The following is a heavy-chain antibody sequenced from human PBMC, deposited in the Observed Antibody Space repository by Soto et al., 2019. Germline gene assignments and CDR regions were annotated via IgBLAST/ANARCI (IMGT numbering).Heavy chain of an antibody. CDR2: ISYDGSNK. J-gene: IGHJ4*02. CDR3: AKDRDGYLDY. CDR1: GFTFSSYG. Sequence: GGSLRLSCAASGFTFSSYGMHWVRQAPGKGLEWVAVISYDGSNKYYADSVKGRFTISRDNSKNTLYLQMNSLRAEDTAVYYCAKDRDGYLDYWGQGTLVTVSS. V-gene: IGHV3-30*18.